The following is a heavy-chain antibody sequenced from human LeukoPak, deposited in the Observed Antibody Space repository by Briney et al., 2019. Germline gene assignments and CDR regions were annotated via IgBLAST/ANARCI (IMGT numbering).Heavy chain of an antibody. CDR3: ARDRAAFGVVQVGY. CDR1: TFTFSRYW. V-gene: IGHV3-74*01. CDR2: INSDGTNT. J-gene: IGHJ4*02. D-gene: IGHD3-3*01. Sequence: GGSLRLSCAASTFTFSRYWMHWVRQAPGKGLVWVSRINSDGTNTYYADSVKGRFTISRDNTKNTLYLQMNSLRTVDTAVYYCARDRAAFGVVQVGYWGQGTLVTVSS.